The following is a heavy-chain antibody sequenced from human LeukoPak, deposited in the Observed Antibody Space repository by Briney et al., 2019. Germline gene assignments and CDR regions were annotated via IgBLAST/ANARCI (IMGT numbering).Heavy chain of an antibody. J-gene: IGHJ1*01. CDR1: GFTFSDAW. CDR3: TPGPYNWND. D-gene: IGHD1-1*01. Sequence: PGGSLRLSCAVSGFTFSDAWVSWVRQPPRKGQELDGRIKRTNDGGTSYYAAPVKGGFTIAKEDSKNTPLLQMSITTTDTTAEYYCTPGPYNWNDWGQGTLVAVSS. V-gene: IGHV3-15*01. CDR2: IKRTNDGGTS.